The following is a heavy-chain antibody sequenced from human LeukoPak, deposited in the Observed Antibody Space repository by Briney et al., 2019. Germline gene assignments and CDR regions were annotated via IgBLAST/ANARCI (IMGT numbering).Heavy chain of an antibody. CDR2: AYYRSKWYN. CDR1: GDTVSSNSAA. Sequence: SQTLSLTCAISGDTVSSNSAAWYWIRQSPSRGLEWLGRAYYRSKWYNDYALSVKSRITINPDTSKNQSSLQLNSLTPEDTAVYYCARGPPLFDPWGQGTLVAVSS. J-gene: IGHJ5*02. CDR3: ARGPPLFDP. V-gene: IGHV6-1*01.